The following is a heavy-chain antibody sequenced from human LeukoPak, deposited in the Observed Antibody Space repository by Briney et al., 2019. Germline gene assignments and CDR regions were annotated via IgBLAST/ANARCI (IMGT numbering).Heavy chain of an antibody. CDR2: INHSGST. J-gene: IGHJ5*02. CDR1: GGSFSGYY. Sequence: SETLSLTCAVYGGSFSGYYWSWIRQPPGKGLEWIGEINHSGSTNYNPSLKSRVTISVDTSKNQFSLKLSSVTAADTAVYYCARGEPHYYYDCSGYYYPWGQGTLVTVSS. CDR3: ARGEPHYYYDCSGYYYP. V-gene: IGHV4-34*01. D-gene: IGHD3-22*01.